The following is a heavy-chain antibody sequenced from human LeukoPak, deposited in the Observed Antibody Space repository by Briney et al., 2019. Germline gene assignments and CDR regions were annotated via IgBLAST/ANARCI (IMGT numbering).Heavy chain of an antibody. CDR1: GFTFSSYA. Sequence: GGSLRLSCAASGFTFSSYAMSWVRQAPGKGLEWVSAISGSGGSTYYADSVKGRFTISRDNSKNTLYLQMNSLRAEDTAVYYCAKVKVTMVRGVIYYFDYWGQGTLVTVSS. CDR2: ISGSGGST. D-gene: IGHD3-10*01. V-gene: IGHV3-23*01. CDR3: AKVKVTMVRGVIYYFDY. J-gene: IGHJ4*02.